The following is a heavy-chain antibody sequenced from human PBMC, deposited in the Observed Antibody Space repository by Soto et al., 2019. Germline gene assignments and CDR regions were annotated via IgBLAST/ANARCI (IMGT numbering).Heavy chain of an antibody. D-gene: IGHD3-3*01. CDR3: AREIELDRLEWPSNAFDI. CDR2: IYYSGST. V-gene: IGHV4-31*03. J-gene: IGHJ3*02. Sequence: QVQLQESGPGLVKPSQTLSLTCTVSGGSISSGGYYWSWIRQHPGKGLEWVGYIYYSGSTYYNPSLKSRVTISVDTSKNQSSLKLSSVTAADTAVYYCAREIELDRLEWPSNAFDIWGQGTMVTVSS. CDR1: GGSISSGGYY.